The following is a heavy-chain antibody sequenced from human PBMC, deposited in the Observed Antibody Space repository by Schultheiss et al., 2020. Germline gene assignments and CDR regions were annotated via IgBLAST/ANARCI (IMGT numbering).Heavy chain of an antibody. CDR1: GGSISSSSYY. CDR3: AKSRRFLEWLLDY. CDR2: INHSGST. Sequence: SQTLSLTCTVSGGSISSSSYYWGWIRQPPGKGLEWIGEINHSGSTNYNPSLKSRVTISVDTSKNQFSLKLSSVTAADTAVYYCAKSRRFLEWLLDYWGQGTLVTVSS. J-gene: IGHJ4*02. D-gene: IGHD3-3*01. V-gene: IGHV4-39*07.